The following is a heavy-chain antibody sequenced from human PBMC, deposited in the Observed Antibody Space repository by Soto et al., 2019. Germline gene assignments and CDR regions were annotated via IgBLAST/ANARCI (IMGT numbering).Heavy chain of an antibody. CDR3: AREPNGDYSGY. Sequence: QVQLVQSGAEVKKPGSSVKVSCKASGGTFSSYSINWVRQAPGQGLEWMGRITPILGIANYAQKFQGRVTITADKSTSTAYLELSSLRSEDTAVHYCAREPNGDYSGYWCQGALVTVSS. CDR2: ITPILGIA. J-gene: IGHJ4*02. V-gene: IGHV1-69*08. D-gene: IGHD4-17*01. CDR1: GGTFSSYS.